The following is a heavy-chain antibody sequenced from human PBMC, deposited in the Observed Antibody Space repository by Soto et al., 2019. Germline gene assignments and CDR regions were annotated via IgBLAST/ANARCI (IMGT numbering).Heavy chain of an antibody. CDR3: AKGTDYYSTHYYYYYMDV. Sequence: GSLRLSCAASGFTFSSYWMHWVRQAPGKGLVWVSRINSDGSSTSYADSVKGRFTISRDNAKNTLYLQMNSLRAEDTAVYYCAKGTDYYSTHYYYYYMDVWGKGTTVTVSS. V-gene: IGHV3-74*01. J-gene: IGHJ6*03. D-gene: IGHD4-4*01. CDR2: INSDGSST. CDR1: GFTFSSYW.